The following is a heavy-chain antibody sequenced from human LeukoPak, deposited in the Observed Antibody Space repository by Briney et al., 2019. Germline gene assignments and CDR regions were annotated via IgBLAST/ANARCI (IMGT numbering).Heavy chain of an antibody. D-gene: IGHD3-3*01. CDR1: GFTFSGYW. Sequence: PGGSLRLSCAASGFTFSGYWMHWVRQAPGKGLVWVSRINSDGSSTSYADSVKGRFTISRDNAKNTLYLQMNSLRAEGTAVYYCARGMKDIRFLEWLLSPGYDYWGQGTLVTVSS. CDR3: ARGMKDIRFLEWLLSPGYDY. J-gene: IGHJ4*02. V-gene: IGHV3-74*01. CDR2: INSDGSST.